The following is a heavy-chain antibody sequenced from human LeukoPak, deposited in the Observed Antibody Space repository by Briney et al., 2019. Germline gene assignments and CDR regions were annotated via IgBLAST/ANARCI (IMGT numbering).Heavy chain of an antibody. D-gene: IGHD1-26*01. J-gene: IGHJ4*02. CDR3: AKTNSPYSGSYYVDY. V-gene: IGHV3-23*01. CDR1: GFTFSSYA. CDR2: ISGSGGST. Sequence: GGSLRLSCAASGFTFSSYAMSWVRQAPGKGLEWVSAISGSGGSTYYADSVKGWFTISRDNSKNTLYLQMNSLRAEDTAVYYCAKTNSPYSGSYYVDYWGQGTLVTVSS.